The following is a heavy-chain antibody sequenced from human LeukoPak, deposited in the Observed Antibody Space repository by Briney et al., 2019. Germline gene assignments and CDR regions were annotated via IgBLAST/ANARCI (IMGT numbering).Heavy chain of an antibody. CDR2: INPNGGGT. CDR1: GYTFTGHF. Sequence: ASVKVSCKASGYTFTGHFVHWVRQAPGQGLEWMGWINPNGGGTNYAQKFQGRVTMTRDTSISAAYMELNRLTSDDTAVYYCARPGAVWNFDYWGQGTLVTVSS. V-gene: IGHV1-2*02. D-gene: IGHD1-26*01. J-gene: IGHJ4*02. CDR3: ARPGAVWNFDY.